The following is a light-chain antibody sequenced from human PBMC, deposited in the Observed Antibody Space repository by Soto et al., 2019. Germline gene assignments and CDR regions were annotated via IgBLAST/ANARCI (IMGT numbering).Light chain of an antibody. CDR3: QQYGSSGT. J-gene: IGKJ1*01. Sequence: EIVLTQSPAPLSLSPGERATLXCRASQSVSSYLAWYQQKPGQAPRLLIYDASNRATGIPARFSGSGSGTDFTLTISSLQPEDFAVYYCQQYGSSGTFGQGTKVDIK. CDR2: DAS. V-gene: IGKV3-11*01. CDR1: QSVSSY.